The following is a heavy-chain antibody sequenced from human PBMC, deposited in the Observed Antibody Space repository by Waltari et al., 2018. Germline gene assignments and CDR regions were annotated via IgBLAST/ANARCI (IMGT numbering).Heavy chain of an antibody. Sequence: QVQLQQWGAGLLKPSETLSLTCAVYGGSFSGYYWSWIRQPPGKGLEWIGEINHSGSTNYNPSLKSRVTISVDTSKNQFSLKLSSVTAADTAVYYCARGYDYVWGSYRPYFDYWGQGTLVTVSS. CDR1: GGSFSGYY. V-gene: IGHV4-34*01. CDR2: INHSGST. D-gene: IGHD3-16*02. CDR3: ARGYDYVWGSYRPYFDY. J-gene: IGHJ4*02.